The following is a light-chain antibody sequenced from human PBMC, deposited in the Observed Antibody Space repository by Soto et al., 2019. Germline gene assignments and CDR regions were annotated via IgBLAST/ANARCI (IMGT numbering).Light chain of an antibody. CDR3: AAWDDSLNGWV. Sequence: QSVLTQPASVSGSPGQSITISCTGSSSDVGDYDYVAWYQQHPDKAPKLMIFDVSSRPSGVSNRFSGSKSGSTASLTISGLQAEDEADYYCAAWDDSLNGWVFGGGTKLTVL. CDR1: SSDVGDYDY. CDR2: DVS. V-gene: IGLV2-14*03. J-gene: IGLJ3*02.